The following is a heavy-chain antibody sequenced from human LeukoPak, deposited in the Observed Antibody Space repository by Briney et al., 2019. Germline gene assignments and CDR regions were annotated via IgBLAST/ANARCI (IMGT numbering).Heavy chain of an antibody. CDR1: GFTVSNNY. CDR2: IYSDSGGST. CDR3: ARGFTHDYGDYFDY. D-gene: IGHD4-17*01. J-gene: IGHJ4*02. V-gene: IGHV3-66*01. Sequence: GGSLRLSCAASGFTVSNNYMSWVRQAPGKGLEWVSVIYSDSGGSTYYADSVKGRFTISRDTSENTLSLHMNSLRAEDTAVYYCARGFTHDYGDYFDYWGQGTLVTVSS.